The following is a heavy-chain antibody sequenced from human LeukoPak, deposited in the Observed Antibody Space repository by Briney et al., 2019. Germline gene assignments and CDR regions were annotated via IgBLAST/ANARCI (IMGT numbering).Heavy chain of an antibody. CDR2: ISSSSSYI. D-gene: IGHD3-10*01. J-gene: IGHJ4*02. CDR1: GFTFSSYG. CDR3: ARATYGSGSYYPFDY. Sequence: PGGSLRLSCAASGFTFSSYGMNWVRQAPGKGLEWVSSISSSSSYIYYADSVKGRFTISRDNAKNSLYLQMNSLRAEDTAVYYCARATYGSGSYYPFDYWGQGTLVTVSS. V-gene: IGHV3-21*01.